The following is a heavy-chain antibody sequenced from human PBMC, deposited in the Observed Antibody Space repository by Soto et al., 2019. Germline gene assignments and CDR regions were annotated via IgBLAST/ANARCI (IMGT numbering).Heavy chain of an antibody. CDR1: GLTVSSNY. D-gene: IGHD2-15*01. J-gene: IGHJ6*03. Sequence: GGSLRLSCAASGLTVSSNYMSWVRQAPGKGLEWVSVIHGGGSTYYGDSVKGRFTISRDNSKNTLYLQMNSLRAEDTALYYCARDKYCSGGRCYGHMDVWGKGTTVTVSS. V-gene: IGHV3-66*01. CDR2: IHGGGST. CDR3: ARDKYCSGGRCYGHMDV.